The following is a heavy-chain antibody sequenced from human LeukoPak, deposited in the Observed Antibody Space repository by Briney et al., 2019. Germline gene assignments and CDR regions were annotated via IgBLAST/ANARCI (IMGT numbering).Heavy chain of an antibody. Sequence: PGGSLRLSCAASGVNFSSYWMSWVRQAPGKGLEWVANIKQDGSEEYYVDSVKGRFTISTDNSKNTLYLEMNSLRAEDTAVYYCAKDIGSYYDYWGQGILVTVSS. V-gene: IGHV3-7*01. CDR2: IKQDGSEE. D-gene: IGHD3-10*01. CDR1: GVNFSSYW. J-gene: IGHJ4*02. CDR3: AKDIGSYYDY.